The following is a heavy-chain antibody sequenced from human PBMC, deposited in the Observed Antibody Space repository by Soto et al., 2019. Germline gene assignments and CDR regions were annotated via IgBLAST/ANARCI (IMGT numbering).Heavy chain of an antibody. J-gene: IGHJ4*02. V-gene: IGHV3-64*01. CDR2: ISTNGGST. CDR1: GFNFSSYA. CDR3: AREGGRYYFDY. Sequence: GGSLRLSCAASGFNFSSYAMTWVRQAPGKGLEYVSTISTNGGSTYNVNSVKGRFTISRDNSKNTLYLQMGSLRAEDMAVYYCAREGGRYYFDYWGQGTLVTVSS. D-gene: IGHD1-26*01.